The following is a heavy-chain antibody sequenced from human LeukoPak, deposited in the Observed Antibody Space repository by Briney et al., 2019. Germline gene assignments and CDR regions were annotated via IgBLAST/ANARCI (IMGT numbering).Heavy chain of an antibody. Sequence: KPSETLSLTCTVSGRSMSSYYWSWLRQPPGKGREWVGYMKYSGRTKYNPSLKSRVTISEATSKKQFSLKLSSLTAAATAVFYCVIHALGSSGWYSFDYWGQGTLVTVSS. CDR3: VIHALGSSGWYSFDY. D-gene: IGHD6-13*01. CDR2: MKYSGRT. V-gene: IGHV4-59*08. CDR1: GRSMSSYY. J-gene: IGHJ4*02.